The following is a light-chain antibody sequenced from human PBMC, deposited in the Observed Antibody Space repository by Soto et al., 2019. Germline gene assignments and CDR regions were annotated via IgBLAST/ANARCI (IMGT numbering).Light chain of an antibody. J-gene: IGLJ2*01. CDR1: NLGSIS. V-gene: IGLV3-21*02. Sequence: SYELTQPPSVSVAPGQTARITCGGNNLGSISVHWYQQKPGQAPVLVVFDDSGRPSGIPERFSGSNSGNTATLTISRVEAEDEADYYCQVWDTSSDHVLFGGGTKLTVL. CDR2: DDS. CDR3: QVWDTSSDHVL.